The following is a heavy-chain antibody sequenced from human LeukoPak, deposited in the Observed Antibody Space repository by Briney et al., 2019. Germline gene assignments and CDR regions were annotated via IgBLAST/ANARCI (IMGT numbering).Heavy chain of an antibody. CDR1: GGSISSYY. Sequence: SETLSLTCTVSGGSISSYYWSWIRQPPGKGLEWIGYIYHSGSTNYNPSLKSRVTISVDTSKNQFSLKLNSVTAADTAVYYCATDNSYGSGSYYTWGQGTLVTVSS. D-gene: IGHD3-10*01. CDR2: IYHSGST. CDR3: ATDNSYGSGSYYT. J-gene: IGHJ4*02. V-gene: IGHV4-59*01.